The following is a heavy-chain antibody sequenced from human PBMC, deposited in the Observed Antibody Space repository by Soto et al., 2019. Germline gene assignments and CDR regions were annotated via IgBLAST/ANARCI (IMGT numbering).Heavy chain of an antibody. V-gene: IGHV3-7*03. CDR2: IKQDGSEK. J-gene: IGHJ5*02. D-gene: IGHD6-19*01. Sequence: EVQLVESGGGLVQPGGSLRLSCAASGFTFSSYWMSWVRQAPGKGLEWVANIKQDGSEKYYVDSVKGRFTISRDNAKNSLYLQMNSLRAEDTAVYYCARALEQWLVLRFDPWGQGTLVTVSS. CDR3: ARALEQWLVLRFDP. CDR1: GFTFSSYW.